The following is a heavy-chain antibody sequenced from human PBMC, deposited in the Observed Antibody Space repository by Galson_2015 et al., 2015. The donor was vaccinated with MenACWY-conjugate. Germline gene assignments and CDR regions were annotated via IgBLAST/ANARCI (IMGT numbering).Heavy chain of an antibody. V-gene: IGHV3-30*18. CDR2: LSYDGNFQ. Sequence: SLRLSCAASGFSFTAYSMHWVRQAPGQGLEWVALLSYDGNFQSYADSVKGRFTMSRDTSENTVFLEMISLRAEDTGFYFCAKGSRGGKEFDYWGQGTLVTVSP. D-gene: IGHD4-23*01. CDR3: AKGSRGGKEFDY. J-gene: IGHJ4*02. CDR1: GFSFTAYS.